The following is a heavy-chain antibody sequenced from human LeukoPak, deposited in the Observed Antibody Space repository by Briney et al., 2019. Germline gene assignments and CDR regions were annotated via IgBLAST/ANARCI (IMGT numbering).Heavy chain of an antibody. CDR2: ISSTGTYI. CDR1: GFTLSDYS. J-gene: IGHJ4*02. Sequence: GGSLRLSCAASGFTLSDYSMDWVRQAPGKGLEWVSSISSTGTYIHYADSVKGRFTISRDNAKNSLYLQMNSLGAEDTAVYYCARGVEPLAANTLAYWGQGTLVTVSS. CDR3: ARGVEPLAANTLAY. V-gene: IGHV3-21*01. D-gene: IGHD1-14*01.